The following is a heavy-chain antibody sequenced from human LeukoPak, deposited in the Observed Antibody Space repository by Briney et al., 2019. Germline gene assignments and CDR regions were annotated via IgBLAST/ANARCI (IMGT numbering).Heavy chain of an antibody. J-gene: IGHJ4*02. D-gene: IGHD6-19*01. Sequence: GGSLRLSCAASGFTFSTYEMNSVRQAPGKGLEWGSYISSSGYTIYYADSVKGRLTISRDNAKNSLYLQMNSLRAEDTAVYYCARVSGWSQQHFDYWGQGTLVTVSS. CDR3: ARVSGWSQQHFDY. V-gene: IGHV3-48*03. CDR1: GFTFSTYE. CDR2: ISSSGYTI.